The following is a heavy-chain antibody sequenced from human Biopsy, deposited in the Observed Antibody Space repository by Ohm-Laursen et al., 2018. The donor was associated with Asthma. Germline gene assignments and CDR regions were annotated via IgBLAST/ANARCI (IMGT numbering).Heavy chain of an antibody. CDR3: AKGKYKWNNGYYGLDV. CDR2: IGFDGLKK. V-gene: IGHV3-30*18. J-gene: IGHJ6*02. CDR1: GVSFSTYG. Sequence: SLRLSCAASGVSFSTYGMNWVRQAPGKGLEWVAVIGFDGLKKDYADSVKGRFTISRDNSKNTLYLEVTSLRAEDTAVYYCAKGKYKWNNGYYGLDVWGQGTTVTVSS. D-gene: IGHD1/OR15-1a*01.